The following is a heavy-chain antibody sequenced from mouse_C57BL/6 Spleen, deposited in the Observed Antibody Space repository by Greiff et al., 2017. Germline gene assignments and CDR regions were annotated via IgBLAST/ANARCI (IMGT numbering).Heavy chain of an antibody. D-gene: IGHD2-1*01. Sequence: DVHLVESGGGLVQPGGSMKLSCVASGFTFSNYWMNWVRQSPEKGLEWVAQIRLKSDNYATHYAESVKGRFTISRDDSKSSVYLQMNNLRAEDTGMYYCSNSWFAYWGQGTLVTVSA. CDR2: IRLKSDNYAT. V-gene: IGHV6-3*01. CDR1: GFTFSNYW. J-gene: IGHJ3*01. CDR3: SNSWFAY.